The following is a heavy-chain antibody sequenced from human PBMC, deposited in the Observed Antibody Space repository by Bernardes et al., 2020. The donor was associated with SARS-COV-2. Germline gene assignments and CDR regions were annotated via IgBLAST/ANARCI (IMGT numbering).Heavy chain of an antibody. CDR3: ARNHDYSNYYYYMDV. V-gene: IGHV4-59*01. J-gene: IGHJ6*03. Sequence: SETLSLTCTVSGGSISSYYWSWIRQPPGKGLEWIGYIYYSGSTNYNPSLKSRVTISVDTSKNQFSLKLSSVTAADTAVYYCARNHDYSNYYYYMDVWGKGTTVTVSS. CDR2: IYYSGST. CDR1: GGSISSYY. D-gene: IGHD4-4*01.